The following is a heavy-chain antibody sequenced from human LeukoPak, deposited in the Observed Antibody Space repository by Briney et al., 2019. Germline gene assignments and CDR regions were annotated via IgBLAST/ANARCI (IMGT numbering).Heavy chain of an antibody. D-gene: IGHD2-2*01. V-gene: IGHV1-18*01. J-gene: IGHJ4*02. CDR3: ARDRYCSSTSCSAFDY. Sequence: GAPVKVSCKASGYTFTSYGISWVRQAPGQGLGWMGWISAYNGNTNYAQKLQGRVTMTADTSTSTAYMELRSLRSDDTAVYYCARDRYCSSTSCSAFDYWGQGTLVTVSS. CDR1: GYTFTSYG. CDR2: ISAYNGNT.